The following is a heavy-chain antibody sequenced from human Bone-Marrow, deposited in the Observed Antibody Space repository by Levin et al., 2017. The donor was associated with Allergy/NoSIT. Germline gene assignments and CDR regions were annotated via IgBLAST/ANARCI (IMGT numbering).Heavy chain of an antibody. CDR2: ISSDSTYI. V-gene: IGHV3-21*01. J-gene: IGHJ4*02. CDR3: ARDYDFWSGYHRARDGNE. D-gene: IGHD3-3*01. Sequence: GGSLRLSCAASGFTFSSYSMKWVRQAPGKGLEWVASISSDSTYIFYTDSVKGRFTLSRDNAKNSLFLQMNSLRAEDTAVYYCARDYDFWSGYHRARDGNEWGRGTLVTVSS. CDR1: GFTFSSYS.